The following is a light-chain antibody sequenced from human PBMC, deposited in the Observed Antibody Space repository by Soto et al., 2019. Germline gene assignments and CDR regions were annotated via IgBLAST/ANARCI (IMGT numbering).Light chain of an antibody. CDR1: SSDVGGKNY. CDR2: EVS. V-gene: IGLV2-8*01. Sequence: QSALTQPPSASGSPGQSVTISCTGTSSDVGGKNYVSWYQQHPGKAPKLMIHEVSKRPSGVPDRFSGSKSGNTASLTVSGLQAEDEADYYCSSYAGSNNFVVFGGGTKVTAL. J-gene: IGLJ2*01. CDR3: SSYAGSNNFVV.